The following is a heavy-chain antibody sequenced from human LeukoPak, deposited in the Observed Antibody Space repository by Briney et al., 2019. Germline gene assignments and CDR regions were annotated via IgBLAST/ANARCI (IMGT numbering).Heavy chain of an antibody. CDR2: LYYSGNT. D-gene: IGHD2-15*01. J-gene: IGHJ6*03. CDR3: ARVVRSSTWDHYYYYYMDV. CDR1: GGSISSGGYY. V-gene: IGHV4-39*01. Sequence: PSETLSLTCSVSGGSISSGGYYWGWIRQPPGKGLEWIGSLYYSGNTYYNPSLKSRDTISVDTSKDQFSLKLSSVTAADTAVYYCARVVRSSTWDHYYYYYMDVWGKGTTVTVSS.